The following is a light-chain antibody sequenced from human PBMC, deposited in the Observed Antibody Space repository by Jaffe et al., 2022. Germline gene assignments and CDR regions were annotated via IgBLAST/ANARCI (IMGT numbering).Light chain of an antibody. Sequence: DIQMTQSPSSLSVSVGDSVTITCRASQRVDTYLNWYQQKSGKAPALLIYGATNLQGGVPSRFSGSGSGTDFTLTISSLRPEDFATYYCQQSYGSPPTFGGGTKVEIK. CDR3: QQSYGSPPT. CDR1: QRVDTY. CDR2: GAT. J-gene: IGKJ4*01. V-gene: IGKV1-39*01.